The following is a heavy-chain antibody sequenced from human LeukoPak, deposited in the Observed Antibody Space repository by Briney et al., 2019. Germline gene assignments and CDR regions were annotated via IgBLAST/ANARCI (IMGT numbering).Heavy chain of an antibody. J-gene: IGHJ4*02. CDR2: INPNSGGT. V-gene: IGHV1-2*06. D-gene: IGHD3-16*02. CDR3: ARDSDYVWGSYRYFPIDY. CDR1: GYTFTGYY. Sequence: ASVKVSCKASGYTFTGYYMHWVRQAPGQGLEWMGRINPNSGGTNYAQKFQGRVTMTRDTSISTAYMELSRLRSEDTAVYYCARDSDYVWGSYRYFPIDYWGQGTLVTVSS.